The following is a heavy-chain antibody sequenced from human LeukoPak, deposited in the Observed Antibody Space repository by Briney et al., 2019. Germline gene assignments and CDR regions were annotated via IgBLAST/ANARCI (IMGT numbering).Heavy chain of an antibody. CDR2: IRYDGSNK. D-gene: IGHD3-16*01. V-gene: IGHV3-30*02. CDR3: VKDKIWGEDYFDY. CDR1: GFIVTDAW. J-gene: IGHJ4*02. Sequence: GGSLRLSCAASGFIVTDAWMHWVRQAPGKGLEWVAFIRYDGSNKYYADSVKGRFTISRDNSKNTLYLQMNSLRAEDTAVYYCVKDKIWGEDYFDYWGQGTLVTVSS.